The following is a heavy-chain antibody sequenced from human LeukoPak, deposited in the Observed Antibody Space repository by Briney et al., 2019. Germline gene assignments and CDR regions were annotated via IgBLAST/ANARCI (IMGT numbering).Heavy chain of an antibody. V-gene: IGHV1-8*02. CDR1: GYTFTSYG. CDR2: MNPNSGNT. J-gene: IGHJ6*02. CDR3: ARGPPLLRYFDWSHYYYYGMDV. Sequence: ASVKVSCKASGYTFTSYGISWVRQATGQGLEWMGWMNPNSGNTGYAQKFQGRVTMTRNTSISTAYMELSSLRFEDTAVYYCARGPPLLRYFDWSHYYYYGMDVWGQGTTVTVSS. D-gene: IGHD3-9*01.